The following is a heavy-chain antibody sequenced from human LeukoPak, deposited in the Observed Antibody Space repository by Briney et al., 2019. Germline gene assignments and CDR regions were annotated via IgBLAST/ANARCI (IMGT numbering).Heavy chain of an antibody. D-gene: IGHD1-26*01. CDR2: IKSKTDGGTA. Sequence: GGSLRLSCAAPGFTFNNAWMNWVRQAPGKGLQWVGRIKSKTDGGTADYAAPVKGRFTISRDDSKSTLYLQMNSLKTEDTAVYFCTTDPRIGRYFDYWGQGTLVTVSS. V-gene: IGHV3-15*01. CDR1: GFTFNNAW. CDR3: TTDPRIGRYFDY. J-gene: IGHJ4*02.